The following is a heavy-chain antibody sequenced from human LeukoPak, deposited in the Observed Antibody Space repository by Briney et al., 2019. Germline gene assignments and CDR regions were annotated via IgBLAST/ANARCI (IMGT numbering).Heavy chain of an antibody. D-gene: IGHD1-20*01. CDR1: GGSISSSSYY. CDR3: ARGLECNWNGGDRYYFDY. CDR2: IYYSGST. V-gene: IGHV4-39*01. Sequence: PSETLSLTCTVSGGSISSSSYYWGWIRQPPGKGLEWIGSIYYSGSTYYNPSLKSRVTISVDTSKNQFSLKLSSVTAADTAVYYCARGLECNWNGGDRYYFDYWGQGTLVTVSS. J-gene: IGHJ4*02.